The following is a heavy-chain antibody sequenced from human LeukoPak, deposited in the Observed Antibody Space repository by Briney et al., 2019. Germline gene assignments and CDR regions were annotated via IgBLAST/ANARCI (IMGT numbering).Heavy chain of an antibody. CDR1: GFXFSGYA. CDR3: VKSLRGRETSSFDY. V-gene: IGHV3-23*01. Sequence: PGGSLRLSCAVSGFXFSGYAISWVRQAPGKGLEWVSVISGSGGSTYHADSVKGRFTISRDNSKNTLYLQMNSLRAEDTAVYYCVKSLRGRETSSFDYWGQGTLVTVSS. D-gene: IGHD3-10*01. J-gene: IGHJ4*02. CDR2: ISGSGGST.